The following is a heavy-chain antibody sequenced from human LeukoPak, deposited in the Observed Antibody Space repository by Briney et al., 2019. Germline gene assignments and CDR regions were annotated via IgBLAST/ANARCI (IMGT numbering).Heavy chain of an antibody. D-gene: IGHD3-10*01. Sequence: GASVKVSCKASGYTFTDYYLHWVRQAPGQGPEWMGWINPNSGGTNYAQKFQGRVTMTRDTSISTAYMELSRLRSDDTAVYYCGRDCYFGFPTRSGTYNWFDPWGQGTLVTVSS. J-gene: IGHJ5*02. CDR3: GRDCYFGFPTRSGTYNWFDP. V-gene: IGHV1-2*02. CDR1: GYTFTDYY. CDR2: INPNSGGT.